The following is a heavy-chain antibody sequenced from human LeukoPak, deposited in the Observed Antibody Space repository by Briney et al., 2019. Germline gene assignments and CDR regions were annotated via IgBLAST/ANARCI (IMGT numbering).Heavy chain of an antibody. D-gene: IGHD6-13*01. J-gene: IGHJ4*02. CDR3: ARDKGGYSSSWYDY. CDR2: IYYSGST. Sequence: SESLSLTCTVYAGSISSYYWSWIRQPPGKGMEWIGYIYYSGSTNYNPSLKSRVTISVDTSENQFSRKLSSVTAADTAVYYCARDKGGYSSSWYDYWGQGALVTVSS. CDR1: AGSISSYY. V-gene: IGHV4-59*01.